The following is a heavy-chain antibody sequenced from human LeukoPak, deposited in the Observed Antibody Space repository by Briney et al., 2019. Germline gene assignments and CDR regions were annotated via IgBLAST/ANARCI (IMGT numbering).Heavy chain of an antibody. CDR2: IHYSGRT. CDR1: GGSISSDY. Sequence: SVTLSLTCTVSGGSISSDYWSWIRQPPGKGLEWIGYIHYSGRTNYNPSLKSRITISVDTSKTQFSLKLSSVTAADMAVYYCATLRGSSSAVFDYWGQGTLVTVSS. D-gene: IGHD2-2*01. CDR3: ATLRGSSSAVFDY. V-gene: IGHV4-59*08. J-gene: IGHJ4*02.